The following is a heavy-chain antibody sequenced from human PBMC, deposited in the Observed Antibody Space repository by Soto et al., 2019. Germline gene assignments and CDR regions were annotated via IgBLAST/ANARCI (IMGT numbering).Heavy chain of an antibody. CDR1: GYTFTTFG. CDR2: ISAYNGNT. V-gene: IGHV1-18*01. Sequence: ASVKVSCKAPGYTFTTFGISWVRQAPGQGLEWMGWISAYNGNTNYAQKLQGRVTMTTDTSTSTAYMELRSLRSDDTAVYYCARVGDFWSGYLTWFDPWGQGTLVNVSS. J-gene: IGHJ5*02. CDR3: ARVGDFWSGYLTWFDP. D-gene: IGHD3-3*01.